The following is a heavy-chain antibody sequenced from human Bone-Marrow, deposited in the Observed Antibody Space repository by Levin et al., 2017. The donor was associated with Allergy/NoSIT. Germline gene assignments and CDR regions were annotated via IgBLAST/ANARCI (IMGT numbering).Heavy chain of an antibody. CDR2: IYYTGTT. Sequence: PSETLSLTCTVSGDSIRSGDYYWTWIRQPPGRGLEWIGFIYYTGTTSYNPSVQSRLTISIDTSSNHFSLRLTSVTAADTAMYYCARGGDYVSSRRAFHIWGQGTMVTVSS. CDR3: ARGGDYVSSRRAFHI. J-gene: IGHJ3*02. CDR1: GDSIRSGDYY. V-gene: IGHV4-30-4*01. D-gene: IGHD4-17*01.